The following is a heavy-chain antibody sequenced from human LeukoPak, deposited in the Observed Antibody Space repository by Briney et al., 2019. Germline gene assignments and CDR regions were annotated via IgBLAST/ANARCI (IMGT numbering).Heavy chain of an antibody. CDR2: ISGNNDNP. J-gene: IGHJ4*02. V-gene: IGHV1-18*01. D-gene: IGHD2-2*01. Sequence: ASVRVSFKTSGYTFSNFGVNWVRQAPGQGLEWMGWISGNNDNPNYGQKFQGRFTVTTDSSTSTAYMELRNLRFDDTAVCYCARDGTSTDDYWGQGTLVTVSS. CDR1: GYTFSNFG. CDR3: ARDGTSTDDY.